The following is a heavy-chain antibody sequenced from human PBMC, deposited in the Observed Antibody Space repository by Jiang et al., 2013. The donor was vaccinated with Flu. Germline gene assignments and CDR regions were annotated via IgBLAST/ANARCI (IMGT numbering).Heavy chain of an antibody. CDR1: GFTFSSYG. D-gene: IGHD3-3*01. CDR2: IWYDGSNK. J-gene: IGHJ4*02. CDR3: ARRNYYDFWSGYNNDYFDY. V-gene: IGHV3-33*01. Sequence: RSLRLSCAASGFTFSSYGMHWVRQAPGKGLEWVAVIWYDGSNKYYADSVKGRFTISRDNSKNTLYLQMNSLRAEDTAVYYCARRNYYDFWSGYNNDYFDYWGQGTLVTVSS.